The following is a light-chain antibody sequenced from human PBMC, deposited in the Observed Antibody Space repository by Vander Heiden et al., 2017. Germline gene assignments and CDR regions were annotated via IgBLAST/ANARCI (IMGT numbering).Light chain of an antibody. Sequence: ATLSVSPGERATLSCRASQSLSSNLAWYQQKPGQAPRLLIYGASTRATGIPARFSGSGSGTEFTLTISSLQSEDFAVYYCQHYNYWTPGTFGQGTKVEIK. V-gene: IGKV3-15*01. CDR3: QHYNYWTPGT. J-gene: IGKJ1*01. CDR1: QSLSSN. CDR2: GAS.